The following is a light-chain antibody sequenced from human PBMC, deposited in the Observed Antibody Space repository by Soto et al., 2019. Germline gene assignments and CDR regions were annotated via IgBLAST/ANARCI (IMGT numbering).Light chain of an antibody. V-gene: IGKV2-24*01. CDR3: TQATHFPPYT. Sequence: DIVMTQTPLSSPVTLGQPASISCRSSQSLVHSDGNTYLSWLQQRPGQPPRLLIYKISKRFSGVPDRFSGGGAGTDFTLKISRVEAEDVGVYYCTQATHFPPYTFGRGTKLEIK. CDR1: QSLVHSDGNTY. CDR2: KIS. J-gene: IGKJ2*01.